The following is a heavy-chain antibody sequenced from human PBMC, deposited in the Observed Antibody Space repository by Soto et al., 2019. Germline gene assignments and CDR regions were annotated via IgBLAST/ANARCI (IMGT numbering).Heavy chain of an antibody. Sequence: NPSETLSLTCTVSGGSISGHYWTWIRQPPGKGLEWIGYIFYSGSTNYNPSLKGRVTISVDTSKNQFSLKLSSVTAADTAVYYCARVGSSGWSPDYWGPGTLVTVSS. CDR2: IFYSGST. CDR3: ARVGSSGWSPDY. D-gene: IGHD6-19*01. J-gene: IGHJ4*02. V-gene: IGHV4-59*11. CDR1: GGSISGHY.